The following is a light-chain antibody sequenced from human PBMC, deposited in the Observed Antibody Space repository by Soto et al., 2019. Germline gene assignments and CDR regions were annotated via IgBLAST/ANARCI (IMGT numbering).Light chain of an antibody. CDR2: ETS. CDR3: QVRTDWPPFKYT. J-gene: IGKJ2*01. CDR1: QSVDTM. Sequence: EIVLTQSPASLSLSAGERVTLSCRASQSVDTMVAWYQQQVGRTPRLLIYETSNRATGVPGRFSGSGSGTDFTLTISRREPEDFAVYFCQVRTDWPPFKYTFGQGTKLEV. V-gene: IGKV3-11*01.